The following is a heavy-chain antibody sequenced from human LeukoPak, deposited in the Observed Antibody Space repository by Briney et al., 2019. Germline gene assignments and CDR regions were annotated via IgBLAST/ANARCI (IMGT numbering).Heavy chain of an antibody. CDR2: IYYSGST. CDR1: GGSISSYY. V-gene: IGHV4-59*01. J-gene: IGHJ5*02. D-gene: IGHD5-18*01. Sequence: RASETLSLTCTVSGGSISSYYWSWIRQPPGKGLEWIGYIYYSGSTDYNPSLKSRVTISVDTSKNQFSLKLSSVTAADTAVYYCARDSYSYGYPVVPWFDPWGQGTLVTVSS. CDR3: ARDSYSYGYPVVPWFDP.